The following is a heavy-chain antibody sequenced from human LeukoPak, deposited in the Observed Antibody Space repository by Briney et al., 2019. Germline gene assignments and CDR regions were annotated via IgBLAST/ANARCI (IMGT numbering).Heavy chain of an antibody. D-gene: IGHD4-17*01. Sequence: GGSLRLSCAASGSTFSSFDMHWVRQAPGKGLEWVSYISGTGSSISYSDSVKGRFTISRDNAKNSLYLQMNSLRAEDTALYYCAKDWAATVRGTDYWGQGTLVTVSS. V-gene: IGHV3-48*03. CDR1: GSTFSSFD. CDR2: ISGTGSSI. CDR3: AKDWAATVRGTDY. J-gene: IGHJ4*02.